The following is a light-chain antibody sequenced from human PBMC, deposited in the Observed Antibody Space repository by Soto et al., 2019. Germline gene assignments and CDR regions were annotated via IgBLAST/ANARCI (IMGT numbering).Light chain of an antibody. CDR2: GAS. CDR1: QSVSSN. J-gene: IGKJ2*01. Sequence: EIVRTQSPATLSVSPGERATLSCRASQSVSSNLAWYQQKPGQAPRLLIYGASTRATGIPARFSGSGSGTEFTLTISSLQSEDFAVYYCQHYNNWTPYTFGQGTKLEIK. V-gene: IGKV3-15*01. CDR3: QHYNNWTPYT.